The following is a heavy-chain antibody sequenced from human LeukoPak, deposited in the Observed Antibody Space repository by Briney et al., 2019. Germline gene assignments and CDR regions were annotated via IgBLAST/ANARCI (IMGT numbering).Heavy chain of an antibody. J-gene: IGHJ4*02. CDR2: ISSSSGTI. CDR1: GFTFSSYS. V-gene: IGHV3-48*04. Sequence: SGGSLRLSCAASGFTFSSYSMNWVRQAPGKGLEWVSYISSSSGTIYYADSVKGRFTISRDNAKNSLYLQMNSLRAEDTAVYYCAELAVVTHYWGQGTLVTVSS. CDR3: AELAVVTHY. D-gene: IGHD4-23*01.